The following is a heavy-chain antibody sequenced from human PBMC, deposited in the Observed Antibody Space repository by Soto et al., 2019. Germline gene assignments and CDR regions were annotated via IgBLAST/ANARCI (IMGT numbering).Heavy chain of an antibody. Sequence: SETLSLTCTVSGGSISSYYWSWIRQPPGKGLEWIGYIYYSGSTNYNPSLKSRVTISVDTSKNQFSLKLSSVTAADTAVYYCARESFYDSGGFHGFDYWGEGILVTVSS. CDR3: ARESFYDSGGFHGFDY. D-gene: IGHD3-22*01. CDR2: IYYSGST. J-gene: IGHJ4*02. V-gene: IGHV4-59*01. CDR1: GGSISSYY.